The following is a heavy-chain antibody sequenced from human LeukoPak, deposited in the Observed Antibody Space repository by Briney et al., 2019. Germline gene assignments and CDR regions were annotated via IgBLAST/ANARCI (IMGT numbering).Heavy chain of an antibody. J-gene: IGHJ4*02. V-gene: IGHV3-33*01. CDR3: ARGQDSSSSPFDY. CDR2: IWGDENHK. CDR1: GFTLSSSG. D-gene: IGHD6-13*01. Sequence: GGSLRLSCAASGFTLSSSGMHWVRQAPGKGLEWVAVIWGDENHKYYGDSVRGRFTISRDNAKNTLYLQMDSLRAEDTAVYYCARGQDSSSSPFDYWGQGTLVTVSS.